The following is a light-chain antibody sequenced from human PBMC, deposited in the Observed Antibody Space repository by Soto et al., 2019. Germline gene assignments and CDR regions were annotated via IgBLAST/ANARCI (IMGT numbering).Light chain of an antibody. Sequence: QSALTQPPSASRSPGQSVTITCSGTSSDVGEENYVSWYQQHPGKVPKLILYEDSKRPSGVPDRFSGSRSGNTASLTVSGLQAEDEADYYCSSFAGSPVVFGGGTKLTVL. CDR2: EDS. V-gene: IGLV2-8*02. CDR3: SSFAGSPVV. CDR1: SSDVGEENY. J-gene: IGLJ2*01.